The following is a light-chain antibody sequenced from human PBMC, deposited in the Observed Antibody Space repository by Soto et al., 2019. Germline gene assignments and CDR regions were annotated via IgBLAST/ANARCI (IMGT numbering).Light chain of an antibody. CDR2: EVT. J-gene: IGLJ1*01. Sequence: QSALTQPASVSGSPGQSITISCTGTSSDVGGYNYVSWYQQHPGKAPKLMIYEVTKRPSGVSDRFSGSKSGNTASLTISGLQAEDEADYSCFSYAGDSVYVFGTGTKVTVL. CDR3: FSYAGDSVYV. V-gene: IGLV2-23*02. CDR1: SSDVGGYNY.